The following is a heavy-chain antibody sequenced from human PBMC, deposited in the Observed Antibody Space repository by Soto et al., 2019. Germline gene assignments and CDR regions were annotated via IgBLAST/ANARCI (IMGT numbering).Heavy chain of an antibody. D-gene: IGHD3-10*01. V-gene: IGHV4-59*12. CDR1: GDSISSYY. J-gene: IGHJ5*02. Sequence: VQLQESGPGLVRPSETLSLTCTVSGDSISSYYWSWIRQPPGKGLEWIGYISFTGSTIYNPSLESRTTISLDTSKNQVSLKLKSVPAADTAVYFCASVGELPVWFDPWGRGTLVTVSS. CDR3: ASVGELPVWFDP. CDR2: ISFTGST.